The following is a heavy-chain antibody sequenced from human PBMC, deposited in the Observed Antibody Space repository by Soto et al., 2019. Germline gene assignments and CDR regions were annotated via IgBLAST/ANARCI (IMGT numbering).Heavy chain of an antibody. J-gene: IGHJ4*02. D-gene: IGHD1-26*01. V-gene: IGHV3-30*18. CDR2: ISYDGSNK. CDR1: GFTFSSYA. Sequence: QAHLVESGGGVVQPGRSLRLSCAASGFTFSSYAMHWVRQAPGKGLEWVAVISYDGSNKYYAASVKGRLTISRDNSRDTLYLQMNSLRADDTAVYYCAKDEGVGATLGLPSGNDYWGQGTLVTVSS. CDR3: AKDEGVGATLGLPSGNDY.